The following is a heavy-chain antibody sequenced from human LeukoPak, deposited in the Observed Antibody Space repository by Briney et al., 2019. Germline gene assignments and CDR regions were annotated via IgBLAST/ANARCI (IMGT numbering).Heavy chain of an antibody. CDR1: GIPFRDFY. J-gene: IGHJ4*02. CDR3: APGTAADY. Sequence: PGGSLRLSCVVSGIPFRDFYMNWIRQAPGKGLEWISYISSSSSYTDYAESVKGRFTISRDNAKSALYLQMNDLRVDDTALYYCAPGTAADYWGQRTLVIVSS. CDR2: ISSSSSYT. D-gene: IGHD6-13*01. V-gene: IGHV3-11*03.